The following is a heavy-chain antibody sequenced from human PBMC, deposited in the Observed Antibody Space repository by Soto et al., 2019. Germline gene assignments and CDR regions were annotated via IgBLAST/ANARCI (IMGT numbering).Heavy chain of an antibody. CDR2: ISGSGGST. D-gene: IGHD2-2*01. J-gene: IGHJ4*02. CDR3: AKYNCSSTSCYGGFDY. Sequence: GESLKISCAASGFTFSSYAMSWVLQAPGKGLEWVSAISGSGGSTYYADSVKGRFTISRDNSKNTLYLQMNSLRAEDTAVYYCAKYNCSSTSCYGGFDYWGQGTLVTVSS. V-gene: IGHV3-23*01. CDR1: GFTFSSYA.